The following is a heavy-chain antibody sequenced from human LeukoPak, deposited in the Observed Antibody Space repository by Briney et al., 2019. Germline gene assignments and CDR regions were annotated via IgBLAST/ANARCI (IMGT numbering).Heavy chain of an antibody. CDR3: ARVPLRVVRGTNYYYGMDV. V-gene: IGHV1-69*13. CDR1: GGTFSSYA. D-gene: IGHD3-10*01. J-gene: IGHJ6*02. CDR2: IIPIFGTA. Sequence: ASVKVSCKASGGTFSSYAISWVRQAPGQGLEWMGGIIPIFGTANYAQKFQGRVTITADESTSTAYMELSSLRSEDTAVYYCARVPLRVVRGTNYYYGMDVWGQGTTVTVS.